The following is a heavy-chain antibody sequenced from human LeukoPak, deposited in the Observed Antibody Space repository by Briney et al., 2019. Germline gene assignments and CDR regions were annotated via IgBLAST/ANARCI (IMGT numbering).Heavy chain of an antibody. CDR3: ARRLQYYYYGMDV. Sequence: PSETLSLTCTVSGGSISSYYWSWIRQPPGKGLEWIGYIYYSGSTNYNPSLKSRATISVDTSKNQFSLKLSSVTAADTAVYYCARRLQYYYYGMDVWGQGTTVTVSS. J-gene: IGHJ6*02. V-gene: IGHV4-59*01. CDR1: GGSISSYY. CDR2: IYYSGST.